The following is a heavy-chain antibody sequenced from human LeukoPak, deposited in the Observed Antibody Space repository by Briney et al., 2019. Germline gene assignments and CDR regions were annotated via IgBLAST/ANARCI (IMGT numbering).Heavy chain of an antibody. CDR3: ARESRYNWNDASPYFDY. Sequence: LSGGSLRLSCAASGFTFSSYAMHWVRQAPGKGLEWVAVISYDGSNKYYADSVKGRFTISRDNSKNTLYLQMNSLRAEDTAVYYCARESRYNWNDASPYFDYWGQGTLVTVSS. CDR2: ISYDGSNK. CDR1: GFTFSSYA. V-gene: IGHV3-30-3*01. J-gene: IGHJ4*02. D-gene: IGHD1-20*01.